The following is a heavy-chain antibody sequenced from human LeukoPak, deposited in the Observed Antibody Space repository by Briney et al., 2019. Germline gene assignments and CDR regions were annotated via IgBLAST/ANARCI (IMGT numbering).Heavy chain of an antibody. D-gene: IGHD6-19*01. V-gene: IGHV3-21*01. J-gene: IGHJ6*02. Sequence: PGGSLRLSCAASGFTFSSYSMNWVRQAPGKGLEWVSSISSSSSYIYYADSVKGRFTISRDNAKNSLYLQMNSLRAEDTAVYYCAREVRYSSGWYGYYYGMDVWGQGTTVTVSS. CDR2: ISSSSSYI. CDR1: GFTFSSYS. CDR3: AREVRYSSGWYGYYYGMDV.